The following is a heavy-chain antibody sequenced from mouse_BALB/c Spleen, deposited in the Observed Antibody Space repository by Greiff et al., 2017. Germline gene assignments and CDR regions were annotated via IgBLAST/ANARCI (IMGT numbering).Heavy chain of an antibody. J-gene: IGHJ4*01. CDR1: GYSFTSYW. CDR3: ARKSYGSALYAMDY. CDR2: IYPGNSGT. D-gene: IGHD1-1*01. Sequence: VQLQQSGTVLARPGASVKMSCKASGYSFTSYWMHWVKQRPGQGLEWIGAIYPGNSGTSYNQKFKGKATLTVDKSSSTAYMELLSLTSEDSAVYYCARKSYGSALYAMDYWGQGTSVTVSS. V-gene: IGHV1-5*01.